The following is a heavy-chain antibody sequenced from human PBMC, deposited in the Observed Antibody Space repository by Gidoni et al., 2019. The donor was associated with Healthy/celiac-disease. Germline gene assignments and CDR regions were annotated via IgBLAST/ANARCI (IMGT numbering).Heavy chain of an antibody. CDR3: ARYGRDGYNYLLDY. D-gene: IGHD5-12*01. Sequence: EVQLVESGGGLIQPGGSLRLSCAASGFTVSSNYMSWVRQAPGKGLEWVSVIYSGGSTYYADSVKGRFTISRDNSKNTLYLQMNSLRAEDTAVYYCARYGRDGYNYLLDYWGQGTLVTVSS. CDR2: IYSGGST. V-gene: IGHV3-53*01. J-gene: IGHJ4*02. CDR1: GFTVSSNY.